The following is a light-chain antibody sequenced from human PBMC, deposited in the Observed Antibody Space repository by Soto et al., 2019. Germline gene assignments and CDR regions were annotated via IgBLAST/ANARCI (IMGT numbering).Light chain of an antibody. J-gene: IGKJ5*01. CDR1: QSISSW. V-gene: IGKV1-5*03. CDR3: QHYNSYSIT. CDR2: KAS. Sequence: DIQMTQSPSTLSASVGDRVTITCRASQSISSWLAWYQQKPGKAPKLLIYKASSLESGGPSRFSVSGYGTEFTLTISSLQPDDFATHYCQHYNSYSITFGQGTRLEIK.